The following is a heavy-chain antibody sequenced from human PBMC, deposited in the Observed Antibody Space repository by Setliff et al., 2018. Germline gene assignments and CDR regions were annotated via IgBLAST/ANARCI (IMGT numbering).Heavy chain of an antibody. D-gene: IGHD3-9*01. CDR1: GFTLTDYL. CDR3: ARDTLTLQDITLLDY. Sequence: ASVKVSCKASGFTLTDYLMNWMRQTPEQELEWMGRINLNTGNIFYAQEFQGRVTLTRDTSITTAYMELTGLKYDDTAIYYCARDTLTLQDITLLDYWGQGTLVTVSS. CDR2: INLNTGNI. V-gene: IGHV1-2*02. J-gene: IGHJ4*02.